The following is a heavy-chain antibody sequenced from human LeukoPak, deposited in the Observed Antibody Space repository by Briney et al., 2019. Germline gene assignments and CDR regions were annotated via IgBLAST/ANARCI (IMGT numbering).Heavy chain of an antibody. CDR1: GGSVTSGTYS. V-gene: IGHV4-61*01. Sequence: TSSETLSLTCTVSGGSVTSGTYSWIWIRQPPGKGLECIGYISYSGSTNFNPSLQSRVTMSVATSKNQFSLKLNSVTAADTAVYYCAKAMSSAWNFDLWGRGTLVTVSS. CDR2: ISYSGST. CDR3: AKAMSSAWNFDL. J-gene: IGHJ2*01. D-gene: IGHD3-10*01.